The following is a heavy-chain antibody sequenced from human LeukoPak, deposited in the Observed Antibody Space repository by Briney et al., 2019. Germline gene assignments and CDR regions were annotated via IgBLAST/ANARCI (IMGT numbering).Heavy chain of an antibody. Sequence: SETLSLTCPVSGSSISSYYWSWIRQPPGKGLEWCGYIYYSGSTNYNPSRNSRATISVDTSNNHFSLKLSSVTAADTAVYSCASGYSYGFDYWGQGTLVTVSS. D-gene: IGHD5-18*01. CDR1: GSSISSYY. CDR3: ASGYSYGFDY. J-gene: IGHJ4*02. CDR2: IYYSGST. V-gene: IGHV4-59*01.